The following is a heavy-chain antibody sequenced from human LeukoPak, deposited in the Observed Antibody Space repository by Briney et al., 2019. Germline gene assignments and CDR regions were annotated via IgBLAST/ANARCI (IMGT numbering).Heavy chain of an antibody. CDR2: IYYSGST. CDR3: ARNYDILTGYATGCFDP. Sequence: SETLSLTCTVSGGSISSSSYYWGWIRQPPGKGLEWSGSIYYSGSTYYNPSLKSRVTISVDTSKNQFSLKLSSVTAADTAVYYCARNYDILTGYATGCFDPWGQGTLVTVSS. J-gene: IGHJ5*02. CDR1: GGSISSSSYY. V-gene: IGHV4-39*01. D-gene: IGHD3-9*01.